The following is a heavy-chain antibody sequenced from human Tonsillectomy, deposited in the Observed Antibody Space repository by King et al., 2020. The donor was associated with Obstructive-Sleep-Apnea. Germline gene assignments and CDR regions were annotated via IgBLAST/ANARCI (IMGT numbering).Heavy chain of an antibody. V-gene: IGHV4-39*07. CDR2: IYYSGST. J-gene: IGHJ3*02. CDR1: GGSISSSSYY. D-gene: IGHD6-13*01. CDR3: AKGSRHVAFDI. Sequence: QLQESGPGLVKPSETLSLTCTVSGGSISSSSYYWGWIRQPPGKGLEWIGSIYYSGSTYYNPPLKSRVTISVDTSKNQFSLKLSSVTAADTAVYYCAKGSRHVAFDIWGQGTMVTVSS.